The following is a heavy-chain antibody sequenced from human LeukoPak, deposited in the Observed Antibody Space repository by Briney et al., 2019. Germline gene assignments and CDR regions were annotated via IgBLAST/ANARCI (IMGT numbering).Heavy chain of an antibody. J-gene: IGHJ6*03. CDR2: IIPIFGTA. D-gene: IGHD3-3*01. V-gene: IGHV1-69*05. CDR3: ASCGDFWSGYSPQYYYYYMDV. CDR1: GGTFSSYA. Sequence: ASVKVSFKASGGTFSSYAISWVRQAPGQGLEWMGGIIPIFGTANYAQKFQGRVTITTDESTSTAYMELSSLRSEDTAVYYCASCGDFWSGYSPQYYYYYMDVWGKGTTVTVSS.